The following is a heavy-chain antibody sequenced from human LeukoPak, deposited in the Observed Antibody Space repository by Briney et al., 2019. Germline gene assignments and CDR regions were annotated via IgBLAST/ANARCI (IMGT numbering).Heavy chain of an antibody. J-gene: IGHJ5*02. CDR2: IRSNGGDT. V-gene: IGHV3-23*01. CDR3: AKGGYTTWLDP. Sequence: PGGSLRLSCAASGFSSSDYSMTWVRQAPGKGLEWVSTIRSNGGDTYYADSVKGRFTISRDNSKDTLYLEMNSLRAEDTAVYYCAKGGYTTWLDPWGQGTLVTVSS. D-gene: IGHD2-15*01. CDR1: GFSSSDYS.